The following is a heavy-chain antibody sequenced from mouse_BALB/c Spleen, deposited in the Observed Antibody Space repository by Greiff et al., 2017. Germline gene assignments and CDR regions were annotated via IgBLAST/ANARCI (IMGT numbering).Heavy chain of an antibody. CDR2: ISTYYGNT. CDR1: GYTFTDYA. J-gene: IGHJ2*01. V-gene: IGHV1-67*01. D-gene: IGHD2-10*02. CDR3: AREGEYGNYGLFDY. Sequence: VQLQQSGPELVRPGVSVKISCKGSGYTFTDYAMHWVKQSHAKSLEWIGVISTYYGNTNYNQKFKGKATMTVDKSSSTAYMELARLTSEDSAIYYRAREGEYGNYGLFDYWGQGTTLTVSS.